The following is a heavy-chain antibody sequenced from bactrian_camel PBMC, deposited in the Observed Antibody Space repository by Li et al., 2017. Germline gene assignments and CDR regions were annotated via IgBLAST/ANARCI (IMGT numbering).Heavy chain of an antibody. Sequence: HVQLVESGGGSVQAGGSLTLSCKVSGDDFGRLSMAWFRQAPGKEREGIAGIDRDGVTKYADSVKGRFTISRDNAKSTLNLQMDNLKPEDSGVYYCTTMSCTVAGEYYFWGQGTQVTVS. CDR3: TTMSCTVAGEYYF. V-gene: IGHV3S55*01. J-gene: IGHJ4*01. D-gene: IGHD6*01. CDR2: IDRDGVT. CDR1: GDDFGRLS.